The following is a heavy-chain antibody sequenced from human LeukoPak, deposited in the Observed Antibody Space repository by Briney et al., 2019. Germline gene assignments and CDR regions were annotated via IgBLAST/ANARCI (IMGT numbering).Heavy chain of an antibody. Sequence: PSETLSLTCTVSGGSISSGGYYWSWIRQHPGKGLEWIGYIYYSGSTYYNPSLKSRVTISVDTSKNQFSLKLSSVTAADTAVYYCARGHGGHRATYYDYVWGSYRQYYFDYWGQGTPVTVSS. D-gene: IGHD3-16*02. CDR1: GGSISSGGYY. V-gene: IGHV4-31*03. J-gene: IGHJ4*02. CDR2: IYYSGST. CDR3: ARGHGGHRATYYDYVWGSYRQYYFDY.